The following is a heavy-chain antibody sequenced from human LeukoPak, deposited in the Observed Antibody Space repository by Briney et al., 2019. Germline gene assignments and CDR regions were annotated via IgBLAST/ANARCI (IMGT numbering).Heavy chain of an antibody. J-gene: IGHJ6*02. V-gene: IGHV1-46*01. CDR1: GYTFTSFH. CDR2: INADGDKP. D-gene: IGHD6-13*01. CDR3: ARPSRSNWFYYYGMDV. Sequence: GASVKVSCKASGYTFTSFHMHWVRQAPGQGLEWMGVINADGDKPTYAEKFRGRLTLTTDTSTTSVCMELSSLRSEDTAVYFCARPSRSNWFYYYGMDVWGPGTTVIVSS.